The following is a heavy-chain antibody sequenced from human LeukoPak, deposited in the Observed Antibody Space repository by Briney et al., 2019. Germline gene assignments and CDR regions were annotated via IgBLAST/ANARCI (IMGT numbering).Heavy chain of an antibody. V-gene: IGHV4-34*01. CDR1: GGSLSGYY. J-gene: IGHJ4*01. Sequence: SETLSLTCAVYGGSLSGYYWSWIRQPPGKGLEWVGEIKESEKTNYNPSLKSRVTISIDTSKNQFSLKLSSVTAADTAVYYCAREGLRNVHNPLGYWGHGTLVTVSS. CDR3: AREGLRNVHNPLGY. CDR2: IKESEKT. D-gene: IGHD5-24*01.